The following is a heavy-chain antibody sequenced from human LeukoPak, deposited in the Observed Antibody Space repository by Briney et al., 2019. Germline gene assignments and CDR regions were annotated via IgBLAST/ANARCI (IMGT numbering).Heavy chain of an antibody. CDR2: ITTYNGNT. CDR3: AREWTVRGVIMSPYYYYYGMDV. D-gene: IGHD3-10*01. J-gene: IGHJ6*02. V-gene: IGHV1-18*01. Sequence: ASVKVSCKASGYSLTTYGITWVRQAPGQGLEWMGWITTYNGNTNYARKLQGRVTMTTDTSTSTAYMELRSLRSDDTAVYYCAREWTVRGVIMSPYYYYYGMDVWGQGTTVTVSS. CDR1: GYSLTTYG.